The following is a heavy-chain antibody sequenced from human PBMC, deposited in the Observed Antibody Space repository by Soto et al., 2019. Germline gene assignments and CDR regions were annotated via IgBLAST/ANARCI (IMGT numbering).Heavy chain of an antibody. CDR2: IIPIFGTA. CDR3: AITGIAAAGTFDY. CDR1: GGTFSSYA. J-gene: IGHJ4*02. V-gene: IGHV1-69*13. D-gene: IGHD6-13*01. Sequence: SVKVSCKASGGTFSSYAISWVRQAPGQGLEWMGGIIPIFGTANYAQKFQGRVTITADESTSTAYMELSSLRSEDTAVYYCAITGIAAAGTFDYWAQGTLVTGSS.